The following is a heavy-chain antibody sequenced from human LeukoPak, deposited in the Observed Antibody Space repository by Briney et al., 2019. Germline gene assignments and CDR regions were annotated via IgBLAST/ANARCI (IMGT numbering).Heavy chain of an antibody. V-gene: IGHV4-39*02. CDR2: ISYSGNT. Sequence: TPSETLSLTCTVSDGSVSNNNYYWGWIRQPPGKELEWIGSISYSGNTYHNPSLRSRVTISVDTSKNNFSMKLTSVTAADTAVYYCARGQAGLSSHIIVNSWGKGALVTVSS. D-gene: IGHD6-13*01. J-gene: IGHJ4*02. CDR3: ARGQAGLSSHIIVNS. CDR1: DGSVSNNNYY.